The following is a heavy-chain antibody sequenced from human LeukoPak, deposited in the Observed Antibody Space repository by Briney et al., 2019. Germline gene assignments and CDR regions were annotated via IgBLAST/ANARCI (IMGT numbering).Heavy chain of an antibody. D-gene: IGHD3-22*01. CDR3: ARNYYDSRGYSTSDY. CDR2: INPNSGGT. V-gene: IGHV1-2*02. J-gene: IGHJ4*02. Sequence: ASVKVSCKASGYTFTGYYMHWVRQAPGQGLEWMGWINPNSGGTNYAQKFQGRVTMTRDTSISTAYMELSRLRSDDTAVYYCARNYYDSRGYSTSDYWGQGTLVTVSS. CDR1: GYTFTGYY.